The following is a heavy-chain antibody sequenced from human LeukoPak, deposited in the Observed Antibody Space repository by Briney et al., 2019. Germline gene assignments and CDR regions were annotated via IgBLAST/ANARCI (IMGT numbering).Heavy chain of an antibody. D-gene: IGHD2-2*01. V-gene: IGHV3-21*01. Sequence: GGSLRLSCAASGFTFSSYSMNWVRQAPGKGLEWVSSISSSSSYIYYADSVKGRFTISRDNAKNSLHLQMNSLRAEDTAVYYCARELLGYCSSTSCPSDYWGQGTLVTVSS. J-gene: IGHJ4*02. CDR3: ARELLGYCSSTSCPSDY. CDR2: ISSSSSYI. CDR1: GFTFSSYS.